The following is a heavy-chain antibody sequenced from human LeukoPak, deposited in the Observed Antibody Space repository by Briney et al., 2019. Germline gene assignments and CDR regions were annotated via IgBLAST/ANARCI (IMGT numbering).Heavy chain of an antibody. CDR2: ISSSSSYI. V-gene: IGHV3-21*01. D-gene: IGHD4-17*01. CDR3: ARTMTTVTTRAFDI. CDR1: GFTFSSYS. Sequence: PGGSLRLSCAASGFTFSSYSMNWVRQAPGKGLEWVSSISSSSSYIYYADSVKGRFTISRDNAKNSLYLQMNSLRAEDTAVYYCARTMTTVTTRAFDIWGQGTMVTVSS. J-gene: IGHJ3*02.